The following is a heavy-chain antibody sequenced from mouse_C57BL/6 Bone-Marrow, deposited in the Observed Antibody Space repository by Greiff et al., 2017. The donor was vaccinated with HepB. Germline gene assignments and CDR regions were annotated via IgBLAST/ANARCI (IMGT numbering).Heavy chain of an antibody. J-gene: IGHJ3*01. CDR1: GYTFTDYY. D-gene: IGHD1-1*01. V-gene: IGHV1-5*01. CDR3: TRSYGSSSWFAY. CDR2: IYPGNSDT. Sequence: VQLQQSGPELVKPGASVKISCKASGYTFTDYYINWVKQRPGQGLEWIGAIYPGNSDTSYNQKFKGKAKLTAVTSASTAYMELSSLTNEDSAVYYCTRSYGSSSWFAYWGQGTLVTVSA.